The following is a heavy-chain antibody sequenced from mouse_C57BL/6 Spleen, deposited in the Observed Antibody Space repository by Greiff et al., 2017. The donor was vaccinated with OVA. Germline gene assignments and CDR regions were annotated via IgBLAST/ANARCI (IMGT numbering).Heavy chain of an antibody. CDR1: GFTFSDYY. V-gene: IGHV5-12*01. D-gene: IGHD2-1*01. CDR2: ISNGGGST. J-gene: IGHJ4*01. Sequence: EVKLQESGGGLVQPGGSLKLSCAASGFTFSDYYMYWVRQTPEKRLEWVAYISNGGGSTYYPDTVKGRFTISRDNAKNTLYLQMSRLKSEDTAMYYCARRGYGNPYYAMDYWGQGTSVTVSS. CDR3: ARRGYGNPYYAMDY.